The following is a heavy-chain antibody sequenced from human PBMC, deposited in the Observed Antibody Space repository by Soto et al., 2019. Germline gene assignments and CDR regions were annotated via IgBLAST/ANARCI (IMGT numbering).Heavy chain of an antibody. D-gene: IGHD1-26*01. CDR3: ARRGSGSYYDS. Sequence: EVQLLESGGGLVQPGGSLRLSCAASGFTFSSYAMRWVRQAPGKGLEWVSAISGSGDSTYYADSVKGRFTISRDNSKNTLYLQMNSLRAEYTAVYYCARRGSGSYYDSWGQGTLVTVSS. CDR1: GFTFSSYA. J-gene: IGHJ4*02. CDR2: ISGSGDST. V-gene: IGHV3-23*01.